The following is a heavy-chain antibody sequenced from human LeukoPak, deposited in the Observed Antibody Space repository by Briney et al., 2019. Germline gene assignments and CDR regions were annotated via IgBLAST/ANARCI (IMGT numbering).Heavy chain of an antibody. CDR2: IKSDGTT. V-gene: IGHV3-53*01. J-gene: IGHJ4*02. CDR1: GLTVTSNH. D-gene: IGHD3-10*01. CDR3: ARLGRGY. Sequence: GGSLRLSCAASGLTVTSNHMNWVRQAPGKGLEWVSLIKSDGTTEYADSVKGRFTISRDNSKNTLFLQMNSLRVEDTAVYYCARLGRGYWGRGTPVTVSS.